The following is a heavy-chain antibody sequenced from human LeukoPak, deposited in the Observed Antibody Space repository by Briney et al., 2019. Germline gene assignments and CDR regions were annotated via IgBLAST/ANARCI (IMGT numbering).Heavy chain of an antibody. V-gene: IGHV3-9*01. CDR1: GFIFTDYA. J-gene: IGHJ3*02. CDR3: ARDPYYYNSGSFAAFDI. Sequence: PGGSLRLSCEASGFIFTDYAMHWVRQAPGKGLEWVSMISWNSDNIEYAASVKGRFTISRDNAKNSLYLQMDSLTAEDTALYYCARDPYYYNSGSFAAFDIWGQGTMVTVSS. CDR2: ISWNSDNI. D-gene: IGHD3-10*01.